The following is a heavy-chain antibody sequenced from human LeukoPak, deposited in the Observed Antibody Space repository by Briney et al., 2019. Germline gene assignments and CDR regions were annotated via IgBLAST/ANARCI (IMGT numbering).Heavy chain of an antibody. Sequence: PSETLSLTCTVSGGSIGSSSYYWGWIRQPPGKGLEWIGSIYYSGSTYYNPSLKSRVTISVDTSKNQFSLKLSSVTAADTAVYYCARSSLAARPNYWGQGTLVTVSS. J-gene: IGHJ4*02. CDR2: IYYSGST. CDR3: ARSSLAARPNY. V-gene: IGHV4-39*01. CDR1: GGSIGSSSYY. D-gene: IGHD6-6*01.